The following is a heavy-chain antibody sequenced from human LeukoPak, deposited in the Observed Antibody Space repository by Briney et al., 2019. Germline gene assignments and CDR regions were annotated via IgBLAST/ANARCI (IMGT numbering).Heavy chain of an antibody. CDR1: GLRFSDYY. J-gene: IGHJ1*01. Sequence: GGSLRLSCAASGLRFSDYYVSWIRQAPGKGLQWVSYISSGGDIMHYADSVKGRFTSSRDNAKNSGYLEMNSLGAEDTAVYCATNLIGAGEYFQQWGQGTLVTVSS. CDR2: ISSGGDIM. CDR3: TNLIGAGEYFQQ. D-gene: IGHD2/OR15-2a*01. V-gene: IGHV3-11*01.